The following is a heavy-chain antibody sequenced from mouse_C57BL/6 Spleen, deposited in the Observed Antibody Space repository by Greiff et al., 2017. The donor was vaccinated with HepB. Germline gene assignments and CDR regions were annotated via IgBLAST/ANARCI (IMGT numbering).Heavy chain of an antibody. J-gene: IGHJ3*01. CDR3: ARLSYYDYDWFAY. V-gene: IGHV5-4*03. D-gene: IGHD2-4*01. CDR2: ISDGGSYT. Sequence: EVMLVESGGGLVKPGGSLKLSCAASGFTFSSYAMSWVRQTPEKRLEWVATISDGGSYTYYPDNVKGRFTISRDNAKNNLYLQMSHLKSEDTAMYYCARLSYYDYDWFAYWGQGTLVTVSA. CDR1: GFTFSSYA.